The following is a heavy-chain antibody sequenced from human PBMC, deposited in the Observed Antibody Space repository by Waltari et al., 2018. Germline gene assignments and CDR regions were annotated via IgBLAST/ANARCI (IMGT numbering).Heavy chain of an antibody. J-gene: IGHJ4*02. D-gene: IGHD6-13*01. CDR1: GFTFSNDA. Sequence: EVQLLESGGGLVQPGGSLSLSCAASGFTFSNDAMTWVRQAPGKGREWVSGITSSGGSTYYAASVKGRFTISRDSSRNTLHLQMNSLRAEDTAIYYCTKWLTAAGTGWFDCWGQGTLVTVSS. CDR2: ITSSGGST. CDR3: TKWLTAAGTGWFDC. V-gene: IGHV3-23*01.